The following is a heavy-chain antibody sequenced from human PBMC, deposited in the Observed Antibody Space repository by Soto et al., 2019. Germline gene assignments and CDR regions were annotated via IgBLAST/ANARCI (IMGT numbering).Heavy chain of an antibody. Sequence: PSETLSLTCAVSGGSISSGGYSWRCMRQPPGKGLEWIGYIYHSGTTYYTPSLKSRVSISVDRSKNQLSLKMSSVTAADTAVYYCAREPFARAAAGTWSWFDPWGQGTLVTVSS. J-gene: IGHJ5*02. CDR1: GGSISSGGYS. V-gene: IGHV4-30-2*01. D-gene: IGHD6-13*01. CDR3: AREPFARAAAGTWSWFDP. CDR2: IYHSGTT.